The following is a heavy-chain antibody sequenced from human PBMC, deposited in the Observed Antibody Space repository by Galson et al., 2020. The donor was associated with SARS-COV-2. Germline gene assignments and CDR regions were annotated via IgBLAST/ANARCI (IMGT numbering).Heavy chain of an antibody. D-gene: IGHD3-10*01. CDR2: TYYRSKWYN. J-gene: IGHJ6*02. CDR3: ARARGLLWFGELLYNYYYGMDV. Sequence: SQTLSLTCAISGDSVSSNSAAWNWIRQSPSRGLEWLGRTYYRSKWYNDYAVSVKSRITINPDTSKNQFSLQLNSVTPEDTAVYYCARARGLLWFGELLYNYYYGMDVWGQGTTVTVSS. V-gene: IGHV6-1*01. CDR1: GDSVSSNSAA.